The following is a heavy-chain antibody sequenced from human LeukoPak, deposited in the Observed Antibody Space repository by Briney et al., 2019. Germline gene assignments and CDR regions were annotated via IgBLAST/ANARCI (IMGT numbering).Heavy chain of an antibody. J-gene: IGHJ6*03. CDR3: ARSPHYYGSGSYYSYYYMDV. CDR2: IYYSGST. V-gene: IGHV4-39*07. Sequence: SETLSLTCTVSSGSISSSSYYWGWIRQPPVKGLEWIGSIYYSGSTYYNPSLKSRVTISVDTSKNQFSLKLSSVTASDTAVYYCARSPHYYGSGSYYSYYYMDVWGKGTTVTVSS. D-gene: IGHD3-10*01. CDR1: SGSISSSSYY.